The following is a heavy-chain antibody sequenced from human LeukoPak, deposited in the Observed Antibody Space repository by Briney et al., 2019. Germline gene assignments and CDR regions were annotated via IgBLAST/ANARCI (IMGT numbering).Heavy chain of an antibody. CDR1: GGSFSGYY. CDR2: INHSGST. D-gene: IGHD1-1*01. Sequence: SETLSLTCAVYGGSFSGYYWSWIRQPPGKGLEWIGEINHSGSTNYNPSLKSRVTISVDTSENQFSLKLSSVTAADTAVYYCARGRLLRLERPLSPWGQGTLVTVSS. V-gene: IGHV4-34*01. CDR3: ARGRLLRLERPLSP. J-gene: IGHJ5*02.